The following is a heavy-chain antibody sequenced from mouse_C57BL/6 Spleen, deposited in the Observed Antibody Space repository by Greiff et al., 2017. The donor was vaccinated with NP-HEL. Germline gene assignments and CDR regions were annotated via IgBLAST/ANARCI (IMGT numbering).Heavy chain of an antibody. Sequence: QVQLQQPGAELVMPGASVKLSCKASGYTFTSYWMHWVKQRPGQGLEWIGEIDPSDSYTNYNQKFKGKSTLTVDKSPSTAYMQLSSLTSEDSAVYYCASTGTYAMDYWGQVTSVTVSS. D-gene: IGHD1-1*02. CDR3: ASTGTYAMDY. CDR1: GYTFTSYW. V-gene: IGHV1-69*01. CDR2: IDPSDSYT. J-gene: IGHJ4*01.